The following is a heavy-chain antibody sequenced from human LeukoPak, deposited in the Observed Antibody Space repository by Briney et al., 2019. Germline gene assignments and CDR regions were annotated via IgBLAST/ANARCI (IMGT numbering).Heavy chain of an antibody. CDR2: ISWNSGSI. CDR1: GFTFDDYA. CDR3: AKDKSPNPGGIVGATYFEY. J-gene: IGHJ4*02. D-gene: IGHD1-26*01. Sequence: GGSLRLSCAASGFTFDDYAMHWVRQAPGKGLDWVSVISWNSGSIGYADSVKGRFTISRDNAKNSLYMHMNSLRVEEPALYHCAKDKSPNPGGIVGATYFEYWGQGTLVTVSS. V-gene: IGHV3-9*01.